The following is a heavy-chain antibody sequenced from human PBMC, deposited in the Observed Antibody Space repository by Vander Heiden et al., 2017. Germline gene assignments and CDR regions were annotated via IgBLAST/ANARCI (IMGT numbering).Heavy chain of an antibody. D-gene: IGHD6-6*01. CDR2: ISSSGNTI. CDR1: GFTFSDYY. CDR3: ARELYSSSSRELDY. J-gene: IGHJ4*02. V-gene: IGHV3-11*01. Sequence: RLSCVASGFTFSDYYMSWIRQAQGKGLEWVSYISSSGNTIDHADSVKGRFTISRDNAKKSLYLQMNSLRVEDTAVYYCARELYSSSSRELDYWGQGTLVTVSS.